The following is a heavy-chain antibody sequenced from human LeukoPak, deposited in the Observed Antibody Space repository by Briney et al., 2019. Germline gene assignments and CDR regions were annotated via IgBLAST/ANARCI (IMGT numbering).Heavy chain of an antibody. CDR1: GFTFSSYA. CDR3: ARVAGSGSPMGDY. CDR2: ISYDGSNK. J-gene: IGHJ4*02. V-gene: IGHV3-30*04. D-gene: IGHD3-10*01. Sequence: GGSLRLSCAASGFTFSSYAMHWVRQAPGKGLEWVAVISYDGSNKYYADSVKGRFTISRDNSKNTLYLQMNSLRAEDTAVYYCARVAGSGSPMGDYWGQGTLVTVSS.